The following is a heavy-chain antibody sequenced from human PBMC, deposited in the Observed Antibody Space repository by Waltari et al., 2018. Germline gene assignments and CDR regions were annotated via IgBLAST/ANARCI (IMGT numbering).Heavy chain of an antibody. D-gene: IGHD6-19*01. CDR1: GGSISSYY. Sequence: QVQLQESGPGLVKPSETLSLTCTVSGGSISSYYWSWIRQPPGKGLEWIGYIYYSGSTNYNPSLKSRVTISVDTSKNQFSLKLSSVTAADTAVYYCARVRQTFWIAVAGHPSYYFDYWGQGTLVIVSS. J-gene: IGHJ4*02. CDR3: ARVRQTFWIAVAGHPSYYFDY. V-gene: IGHV4-59*01. CDR2: IYYSGST.